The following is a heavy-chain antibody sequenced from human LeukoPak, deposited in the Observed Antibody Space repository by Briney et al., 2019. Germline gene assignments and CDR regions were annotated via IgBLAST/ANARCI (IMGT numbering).Heavy chain of an antibody. CDR1: GGSVSSGSYY. V-gene: IGHV4-31*03. CDR2: IYYSGST. J-gene: IGHJ4*02. Sequence: SETLSLTCTVSGGSVSSGSYYWSWIRQPPGKGLEWIGYIYYSGSTYYNPSLKSRVTISVDTSKNQFSLKLSSVTAADTAVYYCARDRNSLDYWGQGTLVTVSS. CDR3: ARDRNSLDY.